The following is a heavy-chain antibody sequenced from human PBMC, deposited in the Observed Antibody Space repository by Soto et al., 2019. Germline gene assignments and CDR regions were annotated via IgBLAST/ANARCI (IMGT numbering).Heavy chain of an antibody. J-gene: IGHJ4*02. CDR3: ARLGHAGQ. CDR2: VIPILGTA. D-gene: IGHD6-13*01. V-gene: IGHV1-69*01. CDR1: GGSLRNSV. Sequence: QVQLVQSGAEVKKPGSSVKVSCTASGGSLRNSVISWVRQAPAQRLEWMGGVIPILGTANYAQKFQGRVTMTADEATSTAYMDLSSLSPDDTAVDYCARLGHAGQWGPGTLVIVSS.